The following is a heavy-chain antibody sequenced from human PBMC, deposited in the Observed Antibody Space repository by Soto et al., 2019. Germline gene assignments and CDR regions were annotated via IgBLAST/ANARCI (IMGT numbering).Heavy chain of an antibody. CDR2: ISYDGSNK. D-gene: IGHD3-16*01. Sequence: GGSLRLSCAASGFTFSSYGMHWVRQAPGKGLEWVAVISYDGSNKYYADSVKGRFTISRDNSKNTLYLQMNSLRTEDTAVYYCAKDFGGHGGNSATFDYWGQRTLVTVSS. V-gene: IGHV3-30*18. CDR1: GFTFSSYG. CDR3: AKDFGGHGGNSATFDY. J-gene: IGHJ4*02.